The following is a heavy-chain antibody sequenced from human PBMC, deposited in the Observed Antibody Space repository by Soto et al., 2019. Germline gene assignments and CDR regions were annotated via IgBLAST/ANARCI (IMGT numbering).Heavy chain of an antibody. V-gene: IGHV4-30-2*01. J-gene: IGHJ4*02. D-gene: IGHD1-26*01. CDR2: MYHSGST. CDR3: ARREIQGPIDY. CDR1: GGSIGSGGYS. Sequence: SETLSLTCAVSGGSIGSGGYSWSGIRQPPGKGLEWIGYMYHSGSTYYNPSLKSRVTISVDTSKNQFSLKLTSVTAVDTAVYYCARREIQGPIDYWGQGTLVTVSS.